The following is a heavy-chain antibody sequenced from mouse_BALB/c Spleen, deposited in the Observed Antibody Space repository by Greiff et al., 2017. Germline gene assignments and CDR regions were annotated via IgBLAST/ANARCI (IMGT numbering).Heavy chain of an antibody. CDR2: IWAGGST. Sequence: VHLVESGPGLVAPSQSLSITCTVSGFSLTSYGVHWVRQPPGKGLEWLGVIWAGGSTNYNSALMSRLSISKDNSKSQVFLKMNSLQTDDTAMYYCARGSTMITTYAYWGQGTLVTVSA. D-gene: IGHD2-4*01. V-gene: IGHV2-9*02. CDR1: GFSLTSYG. J-gene: IGHJ3*01. CDR3: ARGSTMITTYAY.